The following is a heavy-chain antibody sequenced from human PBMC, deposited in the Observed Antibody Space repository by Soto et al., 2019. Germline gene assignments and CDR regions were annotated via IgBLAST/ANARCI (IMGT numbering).Heavy chain of an antibody. V-gene: IGHV3-23*01. J-gene: IGHJ4*02. CDR1: GFTFTNYA. Sequence: PGGSLRLSCAASGFTFTNYAMTWVRQAPGRGLEWVSSISGSGETTYYADAVEGRFTISRDNSKSTLYLQMNSLRAEDTALYYCEKVKTWTYLDFWGQGPLVTVSS. D-gene: IGHD5-12*01. CDR2: ISGSGETT. CDR3: EKVKTWTYLDF.